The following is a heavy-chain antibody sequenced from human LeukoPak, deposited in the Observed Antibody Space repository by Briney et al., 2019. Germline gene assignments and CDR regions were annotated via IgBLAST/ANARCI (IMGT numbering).Heavy chain of an antibody. CDR3: ARGKDHFDY. CDR2: IYYSGST. CDR1: GGSISSYY. Sequence: SETLSLTRTVSGGSISSYYWSWIRQPPGKGLEWIGYIYYSGSTNYNPSLKSRVTISVDTSKNQFSLKLSSVTAADTAVYYCARGKDHFDYWGQGTLVTVSS. V-gene: IGHV4-59*01. J-gene: IGHJ4*02.